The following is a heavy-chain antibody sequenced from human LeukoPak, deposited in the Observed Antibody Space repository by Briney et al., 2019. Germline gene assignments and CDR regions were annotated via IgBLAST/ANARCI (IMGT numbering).Heavy chain of an antibody. CDR3: ARDEDWNDGGNWDY. D-gene: IGHD1-1*01. V-gene: IGHV1-69*01. CDR2: TIPIFGTA. Sequence: SVKVSCKASGGTFSSYTISWVRQAPGQGLEWMGGTIPIFGTANYAQKIQGRVTITADESTSTAYMELSSLRSEDTAVYYCARDEDWNDGGNWDYWGQGTLVTVSS. J-gene: IGHJ4*02. CDR1: GGTFSSYT.